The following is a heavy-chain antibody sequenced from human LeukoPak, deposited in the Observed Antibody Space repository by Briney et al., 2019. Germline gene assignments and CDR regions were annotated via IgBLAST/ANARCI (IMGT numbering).Heavy chain of an antibody. CDR2: IYSGGST. V-gene: IGHV3-53*01. J-gene: IGHJ4*02. CDR3: ARELGAAGYFDY. Sequence: GGSLRLSCAASGFTVSSNYLSWVRQAPGKGLEWVSVIYSGGSTYYADSVKGRFTISRDNSKNTLYLQMNSLRAEDTAVYYCARELGAAGYFDYRGQGTLVTVSS. CDR1: GFTVSSNY. D-gene: IGHD6-13*01.